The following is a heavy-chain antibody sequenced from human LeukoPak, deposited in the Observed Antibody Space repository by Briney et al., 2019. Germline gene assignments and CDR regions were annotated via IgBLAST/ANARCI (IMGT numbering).Heavy chain of an antibody. CDR2: IIPIFGTA. Sequence: SVKVSCKASGGTFSSYAISWVRQAPGQGLKWMGGIIPIFGTANYAQKFQGRVTITADESTSTAYMELSSLRSEDTAVYYYARARVTRAMVEYYFDYWGQGTLVTVYS. CDR1: GGTFSSYA. J-gene: IGHJ4*02. V-gene: IGHV1-69*13. D-gene: IGHD4-11*01. CDR3: ARARVTRAMVEYYFDY.